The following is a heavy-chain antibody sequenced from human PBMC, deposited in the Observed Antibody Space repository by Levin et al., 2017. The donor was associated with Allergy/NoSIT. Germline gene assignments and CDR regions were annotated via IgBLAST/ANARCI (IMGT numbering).Heavy chain of an antibody. J-gene: IGHJ6*03. CDR2: ISGSGGDT. CDR1: GFTFSSYA. CDR3: AKLPRITMVQGHYMDV. V-gene: IGHV3-23*01. Sequence: GESLKISCAASGFTFSSYAMSWVRQAPGRGLEWVSSISGSGGDTYYADSVRGRFTISRDNSKNTLYLQMNRLRAEDTAVYYCAKLPRITMVQGHYMDVWGKGTTVTVSS. D-gene: IGHD3-10*01.